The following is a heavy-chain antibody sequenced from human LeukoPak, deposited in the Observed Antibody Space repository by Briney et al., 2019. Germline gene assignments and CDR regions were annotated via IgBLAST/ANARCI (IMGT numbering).Heavy chain of an antibody. V-gene: IGHV3-23*01. CDR3: AKDSARMIVVVIIDY. Sequence: PGGSLRLSCAASGFTFSSYAMSWVRQAPGKGLEWVSAISGSGGSTYYADSVKGRFTISRDNSKNTLYLQMNSLRAEDTAVYYCAKDSARMIVVVIIDYWGQGTLVTVPS. CDR2: ISGSGGST. D-gene: IGHD3-22*01. CDR1: GFTFSSYA. J-gene: IGHJ4*02.